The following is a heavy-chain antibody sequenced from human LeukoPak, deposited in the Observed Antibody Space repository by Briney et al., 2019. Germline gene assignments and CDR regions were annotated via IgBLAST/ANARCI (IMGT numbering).Heavy chain of an antibody. V-gene: IGHV4-39*07. CDR1: GGSISSSSYY. CDR3: ARDIYLIAAAGTPVYYYYYGMDV. CDR2: IYYSGST. Sequence: SETLSLTCTVSGGSISSSSYYWGWIRQPPGKGLEWIGSIYYSGSTYYNPSLKSRVTISVDTSKNQFSLKLSSVTAADTAVYYCARDIYLIAAAGTPVYYYYYGMDVWGQGTTVTVSS. J-gene: IGHJ6*02. D-gene: IGHD6-13*01.